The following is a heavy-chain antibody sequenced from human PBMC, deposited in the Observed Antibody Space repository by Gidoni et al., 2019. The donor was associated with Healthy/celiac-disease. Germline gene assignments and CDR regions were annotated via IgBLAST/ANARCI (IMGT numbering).Heavy chain of an antibody. V-gene: IGHV3-23*04. CDR3: SKVAAYYYGSGGNP. J-gene: IGHJ5*02. CDR1: GFTFSSCA. CDR2: ISGSGGST. D-gene: IGHD3-10*01. Sequence: EVQLVASGGGLVQPGGSLRLSCAASGFTFSSCAMSWVRQAPGKGLEWVSAISGSGGSTYYADSVKGRFTISRDNSKNTLYLQMNILRAEDTAVYYCSKVAAYYYGSGGNPWGQGTLVTVSS.